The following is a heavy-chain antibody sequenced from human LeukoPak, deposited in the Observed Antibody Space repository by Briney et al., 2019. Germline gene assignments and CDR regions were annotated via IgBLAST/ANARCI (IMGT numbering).Heavy chain of an antibody. J-gene: IGHJ5*02. V-gene: IGHV1-69*13. CDR3: ARDGRYSTTGDWFDP. CDR2: ILPMLGTT. D-gene: IGHD3-9*01. Sequence: ASVKVSCKASGDTFSSYAISWVRQAPGQGLEWMGAILPMLGTTKSAEKFQGRVTITADELTSTAYMELSSLRFEDTAVYYCARDGRYSTTGDWFDPWGQGTLVTVSS. CDR1: GDTFSSYA.